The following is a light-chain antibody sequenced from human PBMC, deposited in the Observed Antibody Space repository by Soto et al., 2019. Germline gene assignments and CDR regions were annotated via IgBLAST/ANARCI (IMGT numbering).Light chain of an antibody. CDR1: ENIKFN. Sequence: EIVMTQSPATLSVSPGERATLSCRASENIKFNLAWYQQRPGQAPRLLFYNASTRATAFPARFSGSGSGTDYIVTISSLQSEDFAVYYCQQYYNWPLTFGQGTRLEMK. V-gene: IGKV3-15*01. CDR2: NAS. CDR3: QQYYNWPLT. J-gene: IGKJ5*01.